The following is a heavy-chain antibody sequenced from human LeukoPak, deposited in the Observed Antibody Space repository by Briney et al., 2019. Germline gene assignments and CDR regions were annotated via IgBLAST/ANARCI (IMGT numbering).Heavy chain of an antibody. Sequence: GESLKISCKGSGYSFTSYWIGWVRQMPGRGLEWMGIIYPGDSDTRYSPSFQGQVTISADKSISTAYLQWSSLKASDAAMYYCARRYCSGGSCFEYFQHWGQGTLVTVSS. CDR3: ARRYCSGGSCFEYFQH. CDR2: IYPGDSDT. D-gene: IGHD2-15*01. J-gene: IGHJ1*01. V-gene: IGHV5-51*01. CDR1: GYSFTSYW.